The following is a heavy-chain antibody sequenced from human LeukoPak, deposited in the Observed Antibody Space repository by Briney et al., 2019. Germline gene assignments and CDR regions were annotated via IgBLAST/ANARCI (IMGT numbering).Heavy chain of an antibody. Sequence: PSETLSLTCTVSGGSISSYYWSWIRQPPGKGLEWIGYIYHSGSTYYNPSLKSRVTISVDRSKNQFSLKLSSVTAADTAVYYCARGGFGELLNWFDPWGQGTLVTVSS. J-gene: IGHJ5*02. CDR2: IYHSGST. CDR1: GGSISSYY. V-gene: IGHV4-59*12. CDR3: ARGGFGELLNWFDP. D-gene: IGHD3-10*01.